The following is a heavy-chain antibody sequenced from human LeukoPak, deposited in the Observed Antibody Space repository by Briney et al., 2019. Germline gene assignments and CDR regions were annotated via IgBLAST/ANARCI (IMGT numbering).Heavy chain of an antibody. J-gene: IGHJ4*02. V-gene: IGHV3-21*01. CDR3: ARDYRGWYYFDY. D-gene: IGHD6-19*01. Sequence: GGSLRLSCAASGFTFSSYGMNWVRQAPGKGLQWVSSISSSSSYIYYADSVKGRFTVSRDNAKNSLYLQMNSLRAEDTAVYYCARDYRGWYYFDYWGQGTLVTVSS. CDR2: ISSSSSYI. CDR1: GFTFSSYG.